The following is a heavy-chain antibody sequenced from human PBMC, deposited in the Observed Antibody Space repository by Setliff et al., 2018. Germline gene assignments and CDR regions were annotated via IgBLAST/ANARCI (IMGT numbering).Heavy chain of an antibody. V-gene: IGHV3-48*03. CDR3: ARARGYSYGPFDY. D-gene: IGHD5-18*01. J-gene: IGHJ4*02. CDR2: ISSSGITI. Sequence: GGSLRLSCAASGFRFSDYEMNWVRQAPGKGLEWVSYISSSGITIYYADSVKGRFTISRDNAKNSLYLQMNSLRAEDTAVYSCARARGYSYGPFDYWGKGTLVTVSS. CDR1: GFRFSDYE.